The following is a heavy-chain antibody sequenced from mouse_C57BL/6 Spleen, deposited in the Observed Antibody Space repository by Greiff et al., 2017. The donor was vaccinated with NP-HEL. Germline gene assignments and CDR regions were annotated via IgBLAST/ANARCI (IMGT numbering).Heavy chain of an antibody. Sequence: EVKLEESGAELVKPAASLKLSCTASGYNIKDINIHWVKQRPEKGLERIRRTDPANGNTKYEPKFQGKATITADKSSNTAYMQLSSLTSEDTAVYYCRISTINAWGQGTTLTVSS. J-gene: IGHJ2*01. V-gene: IGHV14-3*02. CDR1: GYNIKDIN. CDR2: TDPANGNT. CDR3: RISTINA. D-gene: IGHD5-2*01.